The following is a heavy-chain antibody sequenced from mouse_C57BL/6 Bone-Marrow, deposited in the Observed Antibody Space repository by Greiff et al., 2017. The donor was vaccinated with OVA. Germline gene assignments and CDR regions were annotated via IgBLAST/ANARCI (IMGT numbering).Heavy chain of an antibody. Sequence: QVQLQQPGTELVKPGASVKLSCKASGYTFTSYWMHWVKQRPGQGLEWIGNINPSNGGTNYNETFKSKATLTVDKSTSTAYMQLSSLTSEDSADYYCARSRDGNLYAMDDWGQGTSVTVSS. CDR1: GYTFTSYW. J-gene: IGHJ4*01. V-gene: IGHV1-53*01. CDR3: ARSRDGNLYAMDD. D-gene: IGHD2-1*01. CDR2: INPSNGGT.